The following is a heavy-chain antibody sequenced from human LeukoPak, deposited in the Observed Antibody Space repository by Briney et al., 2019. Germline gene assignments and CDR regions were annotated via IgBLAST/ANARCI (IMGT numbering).Heavy chain of an antibody. V-gene: IGHV3-23*01. CDR2: ITGSGGST. Sequence: GGSLRLSCAASGFTFSSYAMSWVRQAPGKGLEWVSVITGSGGSTYYADSVKGRFTLSRDNSKNTLYLQMNSLRAEDTAVYYCATDPLLHYWGQGTLVTVSS. D-gene: IGHD2-15*01. J-gene: IGHJ4*02. CDR3: ATDPLLHY. CDR1: GFTFSSYA.